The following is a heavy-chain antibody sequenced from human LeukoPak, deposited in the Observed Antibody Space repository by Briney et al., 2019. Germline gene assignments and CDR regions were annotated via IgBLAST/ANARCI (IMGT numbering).Heavy chain of an antibody. CDR1: GFTFSSYA. Sequence: GGSLRLSCAASGFTFSSYAMHWVRQAPGKGLEWVAVISYDGSNKYYADSVKGRFTISRDNSKNTLYLQMNSLRAEDTAVYYCARDGRGYDSSGYPEDYWGQGTLVTVSS. V-gene: IGHV3-30-3*01. D-gene: IGHD3-22*01. CDR3: ARDGRGYDSSGYPEDY. J-gene: IGHJ4*02. CDR2: ISYDGSNK.